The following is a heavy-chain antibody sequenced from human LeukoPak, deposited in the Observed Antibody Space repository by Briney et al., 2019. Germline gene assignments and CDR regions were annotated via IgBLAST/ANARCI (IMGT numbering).Heavy chain of an antibody. Sequence: SETLSLTCNVSGGSMSSYYRSWIRQTPGKGLEWIGYIYYSGSTNNNPSLKSRVTISIDTSKNQFSLRLSSVTAADRAIYYCARRDSSVWYLDYWGQGTLVTVSS. CDR3: ARRDSSVWYLDY. CDR1: GGSMSSYY. D-gene: IGHD6-19*01. J-gene: IGHJ4*02. CDR2: IYYSGST. V-gene: IGHV4-59*08.